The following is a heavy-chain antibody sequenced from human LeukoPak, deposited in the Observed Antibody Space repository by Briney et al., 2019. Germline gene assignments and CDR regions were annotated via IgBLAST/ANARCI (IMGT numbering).Heavy chain of an antibody. D-gene: IGHD3-22*01. CDR3: AKDRAHSYHSSGFDY. V-gene: IGHV3-9*03. J-gene: IGHJ4*02. CDR2: ISCSSSSI. Sequence: GGSLRLSCAASGFTCDDYAMHWVRQAPGKGLEWVSGISCSSSSIGYADSVKGRFTISRDNAKNYLDLQMNHLRAEHMALYSCAKDRAHSYHSSGFDYWRQGTMLIVPS. CDR1: GFTCDDYA.